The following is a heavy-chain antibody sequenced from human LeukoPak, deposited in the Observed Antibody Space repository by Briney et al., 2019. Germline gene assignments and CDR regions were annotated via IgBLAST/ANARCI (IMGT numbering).Heavy chain of an antibody. J-gene: IGHJ4*02. D-gene: IGHD2-8*01. Sequence: GGSLRLSCAASGFTFSDYYMSWIRQAPGKGLEWVSAISGSGGSTYYADSVKGRFTISRDNAKNSLYLQMNSLRAEDTAVYYCAREGRLRHFDYWGQGTLVTVSS. CDR3: AREGRLRHFDY. CDR2: ISGSGGST. CDR1: GFTFSDYY. V-gene: IGHV3-11*04.